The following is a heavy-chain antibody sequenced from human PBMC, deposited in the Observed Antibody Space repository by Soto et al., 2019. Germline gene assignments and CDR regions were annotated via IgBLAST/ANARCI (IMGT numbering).Heavy chain of an antibody. J-gene: IGHJ4*02. D-gene: IGHD3-3*01. CDR1: GFTFSDYY. Sequence: QVQLVESGGGLVKPGGSLRLSCAASGFTFSDYYMSWIRQAPGKGLEWVSYISSSSSYTNYADSVKGRFTISRDNAKNSLYLQMNSLRAEDTAVYYCARGGTLNLRFLEWCLDYWGQGTLVTVSS. CDR2: ISSSSSYT. CDR3: ARGGTLNLRFLEWCLDY. V-gene: IGHV3-11*06.